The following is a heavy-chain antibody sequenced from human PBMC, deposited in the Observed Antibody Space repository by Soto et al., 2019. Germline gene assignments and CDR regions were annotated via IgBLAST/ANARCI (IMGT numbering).Heavy chain of an antibody. CDR3: ARHVMCSITSCYEDYYYMDV. CDR2: IYPGDSDT. V-gene: IGHV5-51*01. Sequence: GESLKISCKGSGYSFTSYWIGWVRQMPGKGLEWMGIIYPGDSDTRYSPSFQGQVTISADKSISTAYLQWSSLKASDTAMYYCARHVMCSITSCYEDYYYMDVWGKGTTVTVSS. J-gene: IGHJ6*03. D-gene: IGHD2-2*01. CDR1: GYSFTSYW.